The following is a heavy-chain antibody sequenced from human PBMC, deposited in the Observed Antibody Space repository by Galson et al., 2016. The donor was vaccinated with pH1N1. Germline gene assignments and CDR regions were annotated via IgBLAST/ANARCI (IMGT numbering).Heavy chain of an antibody. Sequence: SETLSLTCTVSGRSISNYYWSWIRRPAAKGLEWIGRIYASEISSTGITNYNPSLKSRVTMSLDTSKNQFSLKLSSVTAADTAVYFCASVRLGRGVDYWGQGTLVTVSS. CDR3: ASVRLGRGVDY. D-gene: IGHD3-10*01. CDR1: GRSISNYY. V-gene: IGHV4-4*07. CDR2: IYASEISSTGIT. J-gene: IGHJ4*02.